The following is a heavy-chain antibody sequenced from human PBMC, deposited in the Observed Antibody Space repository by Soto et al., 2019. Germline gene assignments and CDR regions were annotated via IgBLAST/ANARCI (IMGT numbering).Heavy chain of an antibody. D-gene: IGHD1-7*01. J-gene: IGHJ6*02. CDR2: INPNSGGT. Sequence: AAVKVSCKAAGYTFTGYYMHRVREAPGQGLEWMGWINPNSGGTNYAQKFQGWVTMTRDTSISTAYMELSRLRSDDTAVYYCARDEVITGTTGMDYYYGMDVWGQGTTVTVSS. CDR3: ARDEVITGTTGMDYYYGMDV. V-gene: IGHV1-2*04. CDR1: GYTFTGYY.